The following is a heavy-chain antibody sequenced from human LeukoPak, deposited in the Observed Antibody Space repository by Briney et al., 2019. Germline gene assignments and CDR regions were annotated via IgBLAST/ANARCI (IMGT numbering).Heavy chain of an antibody. CDR2: ISGSGGSK. D-gene: IGHD3-3*01. V-gene: IGHV3-23*01. CDR1: GLTFSSYA. J-gene: IGHJ4*02. CDR3: AKDLGPGRFLEWYSIDY. Sequence: PGGSLRLSCAASGLTFSSYAMSWVRQAPGKGLEWVSAISGSGGSKYYADSVKGRFTISRDNSKITLYLQMNSLRAEDTAVYYCAKDLGPGRFLEWYSIDYWGQGTLVTVSS.